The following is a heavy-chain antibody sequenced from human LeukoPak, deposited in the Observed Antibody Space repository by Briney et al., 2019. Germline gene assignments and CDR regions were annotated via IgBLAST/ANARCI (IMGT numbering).Heavy chain of an antibody. CDR1: GFTFSDYY. CDR2: ISSSGSTI. D-gene: IGHD5-24*01. J-gene: IGHJ6*02. Sequence: PGGSLRLSCAASGFTFSDYYMGWIRQAPGKGLEWVSYISSSGSTIYYADSVKGRFTISRDNAKNSLYLQMNSLRAEDTAVYYCARDGYNEIYYYYYGMDVWGQGTTVTVSS. CDR3: ARDGYNEIYYYYYGMDV. V-gene: IGHV3-11*01.